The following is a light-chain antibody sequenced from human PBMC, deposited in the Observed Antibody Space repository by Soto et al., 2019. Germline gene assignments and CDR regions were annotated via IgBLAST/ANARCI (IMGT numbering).Light chain of an antibody. J-gene: IGKJ1*01. V-gene: IGKV3-20*01. Sequence: VLTQSPGTLSLYPGERATLSCRASQSISSSFLAWYLQKPGQAPRLLIYGASSRATGIPDRFSGSGSGTDFTLTISRLEPEDFAVYYCQQCGNSPLTFGQGTKVDIK. CDR2: GAS. CDR1: QSISSSF. CDR3: QQCGNSPLT.